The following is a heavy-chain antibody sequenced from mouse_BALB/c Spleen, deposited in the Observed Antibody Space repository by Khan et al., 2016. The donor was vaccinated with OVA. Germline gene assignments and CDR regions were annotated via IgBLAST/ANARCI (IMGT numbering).Heavy chain of an antibody. CDR3: TRPAYDGYYDY. V-gene: IGHV1S137*01. J-gene: IGHJ2*01. Sequence: QVQLQQSGPELVRPGVSVKISCKGSGYTFTDYAIHWVKQSHAKSLEWIGLISSYSGNTNYKQKFMDKATMTVDKSSSTAYMELASLTSEDSAIYYCTRPAYDGYYDYWGQGTTLTVSS. D-gene: IGHD2-3*01. CDR2: ISSYSGNT. CDR1: GYTFTDYA.